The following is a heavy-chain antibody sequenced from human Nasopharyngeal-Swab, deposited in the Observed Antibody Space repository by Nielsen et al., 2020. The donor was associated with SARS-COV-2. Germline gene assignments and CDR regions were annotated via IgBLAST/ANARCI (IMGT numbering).Heavy chain of an antibody. V-gene: IGHV3-74*01. CDR2: IDVDGSTT. J-gene: IGHJ6*02. D-gene: IGHD5-18*01. CDR1: GFTINTYW. Sequence: GESLKISCAASGFTINTYWMFWVRQAPGKGLVWVPHIDVDGSTTNYADSVQGRFTISRDNAKNTLSLQMNSLRDEDSAMYYCTRGGYTHSMDVWGQGTTVTVSS. CDR3: TRGGYTHSMDV.